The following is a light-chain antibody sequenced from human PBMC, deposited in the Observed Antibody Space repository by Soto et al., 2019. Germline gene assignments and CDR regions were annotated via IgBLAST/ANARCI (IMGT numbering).Light chain of an antibody. CDR1: SGHSTYI. Sequence: QSVLTQSSSASASLGSSVKLTCTLSSGHSTYIIAWHQQQPGKAPRYLMKLDGSGSYNKGSGIPDRFSGSSSGADRYLTISNLQFEDEADYYCETWDTNVVVFGGGTKLTVL. V-gene: IGLV4-60*02. CDR3: ETWDTNVVV. J-gene: IGLJ2*01. CDR2: LDGSGSY.